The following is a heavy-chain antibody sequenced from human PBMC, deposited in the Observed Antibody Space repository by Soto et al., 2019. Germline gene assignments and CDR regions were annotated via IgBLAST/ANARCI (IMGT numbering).Heavy chain of an antibody. V-gene: IGHV3-21*01. Sequence: SLRLSCAASGFTFRTYGMNWVRRAPGGGLEWVASISSSGSFIYYADSVKGRFTISRDDAEKSLYLQMNSLRAEDTALYYCAREPEGIAAALDYWGQGTLVTVS. J-gene: IGHJ4*02. CDR1: GFTFRTYG. D-gene: IGHD6-13*01. CDR3: AREPEGIAAALDY. CDR2: ISSSGSFI.